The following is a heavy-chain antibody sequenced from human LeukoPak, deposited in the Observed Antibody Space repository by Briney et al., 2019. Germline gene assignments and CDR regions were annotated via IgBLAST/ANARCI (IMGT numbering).Heavy chain of an antibody. V-gene: IGHV1-69*05. CDR1: GYTFTGYY. Sequence: GASVKVSCKASGYTFTGYYMHWVRQAPGQGLEWMGGIIPIFGTANYAQKFQGRVTITTDESTSTAYMELSSLRSEDTAVYYCARGGLTGTPPRDYYYYYMDVWGKGTTVTVSS. D-gene: IGHD1-1*01. CDR2: IIPIFGTA. CDR3: ARGGLTGTPPRDYYYYYMDV. J-gene: IGHJ6*03.